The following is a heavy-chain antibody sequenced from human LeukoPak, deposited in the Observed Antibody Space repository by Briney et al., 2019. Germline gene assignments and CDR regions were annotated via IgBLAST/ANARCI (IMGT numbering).Heavy chain of an antibody. Sequence: GGSLRLPCVGSGFTVSSTYMTWVRQAPGKGLEWVSAIYSGGGTFYVDSVKGRFTISRDSFKNILYLQMNSLRAEDTALYYCARGPGGYYDYWGQGTLVTVSS. V-gene: IGHV3-53*01. D-gene: IGHD3-10*01. CDR3: ARGPGGYYDY. CDR2: IYSGGGT. CDR1: GFTVSSTY. J-gene: IGHJ4*02.